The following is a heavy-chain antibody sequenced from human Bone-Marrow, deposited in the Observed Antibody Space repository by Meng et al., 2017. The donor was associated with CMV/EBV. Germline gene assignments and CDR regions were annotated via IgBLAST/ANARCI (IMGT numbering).Heavy chain of an antibody. Sequence: GGSLRLSCAASRFTFSNYAMHWLRQAPGKGLEWLSVIPADGEIVYYAASVKGRFIISRDNSNNTLYLQMNSLRPDDTALYYCARGAFPDFWGQGTLVTVSS. CDR2: IPADGEIV. CDR3: ARGAFPDF. CDR1: RFTFSNYA. V-gene: IGHV3-30*03. J-gene: IGHJ4*02.